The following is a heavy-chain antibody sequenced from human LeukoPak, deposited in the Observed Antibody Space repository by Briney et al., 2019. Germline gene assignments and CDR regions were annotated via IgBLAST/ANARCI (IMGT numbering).Heavy chain of an antibody. CDR2: ISYDGSNE. Sequence: GGSLRLSCAASGFTFSSYAMHWVRQAPGKGLEWVAVISYDGSNEYYADSVKGRFTISRDNSKNTLYLQMNSLRAEDTAVYYCARKDSSGWQSFDYWGQGTLVTVSS. CDR1: GFTFSSYA. D-gene: IGHD6-19*01. V-gene: IGHV3-30-3*01. J-gene: IGHJ4*02. CDR3: ARKDSSGWQSFDY.